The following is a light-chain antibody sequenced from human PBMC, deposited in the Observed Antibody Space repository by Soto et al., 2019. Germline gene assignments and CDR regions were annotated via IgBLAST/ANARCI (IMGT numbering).Light chain of an antibody. Sequence: DIQMTQSPSTLSASVGDRVTITCRASQSIGGWLAWYQQKPGKAPKLLIYGASTLESGVPSRFRGSGSGTDFTLIISNLQPDDFATYYCHQYTTYSYTFGQGTKLEIK. J-gene: IGKJ2*01. CDR1: QSIGGW. CDR2: GAS. V-gene: IGKV1-5*01. CDR3: HQYTTYSYT.